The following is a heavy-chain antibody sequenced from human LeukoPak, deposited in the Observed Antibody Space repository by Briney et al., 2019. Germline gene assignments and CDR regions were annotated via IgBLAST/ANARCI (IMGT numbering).Heavy chain of an antibody. V-gene: IGHV1-2*06. Sequence: ASVKVSCKASGYTFTGYYMHWVRQAPGQGLEWMGRINPNSGGTNYAQKFQGRVTMTRDTSISTAYMELSRLRSDDTAAYYCARAGIAAAGAADYWGQGTLVTVSS. J-gene: IGHJ4*02. CDR2: INPNSGGT. D-gene: IGHD6-13*01. CDR1: GYTFTGYY. CDR3: ARAGIAAAGAADY.